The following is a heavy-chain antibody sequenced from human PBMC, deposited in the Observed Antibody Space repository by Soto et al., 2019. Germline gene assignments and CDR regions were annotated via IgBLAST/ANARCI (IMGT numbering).Heavy chain of an antibody. D-gene: IGHD6-6*01. J-gene: IGHJ6*02. CDR2: IWYDGSNK. CDR3: ARGGQLVGMDV. CDR1: GFTFSSYG. Sequence: GGSLRLSCAASGFTFSSYGMHWVRQAPGKGLEWVAVIWYDGSNKYYADSVKGRFTISRDNAKNSLYLQMNSLRAEDTAVYYCARGGQLVGMDVWGQGTTVTVSS. V-gene: IGHV3-33*01.